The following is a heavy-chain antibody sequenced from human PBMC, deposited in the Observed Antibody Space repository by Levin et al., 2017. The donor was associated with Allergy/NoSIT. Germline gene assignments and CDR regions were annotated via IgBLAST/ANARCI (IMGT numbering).Heavy chain of an antibody. Sequence: SETLSLTCTVSGGSISSYYWSWIRQPPGKGLEWIGYIYYSGSTNYNPSLKSRVTISVDTSKNQFSLKLSSVTAADTAVYYCAGEGATEAYSSGWPSYYFDYWGQGTLVTVSS. CDR3: AGEGATEAYSSGWPSYYFDY. V-gene: IGHV4-59*12. CDR1: GGSISSYY. CDR2: IYYSGST. J-gene: IGHJ4*02. D-gene: IGHD6-19*01.